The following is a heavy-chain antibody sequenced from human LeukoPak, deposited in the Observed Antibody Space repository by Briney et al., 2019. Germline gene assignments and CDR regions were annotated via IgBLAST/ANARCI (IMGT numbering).Heavy chain of an antibody. V-gene: IGHV3-11*01. J-gene: IGHJ6*03. CDR3: ARVSGNGYSYGYYYYYYMDV. D-gene: IGHD5-18*01. CDR1: GFTFSDYY. CDR2: ISSSGSTI. Sequence: GGSLRLSCAASGFTFSDYYMSWIRQAPGKGLEWVSYISSSGSTIYYADSVKGRFTISRDNAKNSLYLQMNSLRAEDTAVYYCARVSGNGYSYGYYYYYYMDVWGKGTTVTISS.